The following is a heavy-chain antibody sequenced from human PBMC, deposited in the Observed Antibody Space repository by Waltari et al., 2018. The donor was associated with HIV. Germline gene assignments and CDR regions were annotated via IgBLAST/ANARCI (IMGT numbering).Heavy chain of an antibody. Sequence: QVQLQESGPGLVKPSQTLSLTCTVSGGSISSGSYYWSWIRQPAGKGLEWIGRIYTSGSTNYNPSLKSRVTRSVDTSKNQFSLKLSSVTAADTAVYYCARDRRPEHYYYYGMDVWGQGTTVTVSS. CDR1: GGSISSGSYY. CDR2: IYTSGST. V-gene: IGHV4-61*02. J-gene: IGHJ6*02. D-gene: IGHD1-1*01. CDR3: ARDRRPEHYYYYGMDV.